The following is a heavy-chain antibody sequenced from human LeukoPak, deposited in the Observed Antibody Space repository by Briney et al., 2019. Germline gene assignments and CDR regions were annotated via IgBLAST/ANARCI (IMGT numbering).Heavy chain of an antibody. CDR1: GYSFTSYW. CDR3: ARHAAAAGTSP. CDR2: IYPGDSDT. V-gene: IGHV5-51*01. D-gene: IGHD6-13*01. J-gene: IGHJ5*02. Sequence: RGESLKISCKGSGYSFTSYWIAWVRQMPGKGLEWMGIIYPGDSDTRYSPSFQGQVSISADKSISTAYLQWSSLKASDIAMYYCARHAAAAGTSPWGQGTLVTVSS.